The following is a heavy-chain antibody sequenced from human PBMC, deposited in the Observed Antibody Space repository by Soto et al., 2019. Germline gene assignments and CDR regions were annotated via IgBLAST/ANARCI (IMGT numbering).Heavy chain of an antibody. V-gene: IGHV4-30-2*01. Sequence: QLQLQESGSGLVKPSQTLSLTCAVSGGSIRSAGYSWSWIRQPPGKGLEWIGYIYHSGSTYYNPSLKCRVTISVDRSKNQFSLKLSSVTAADTAVYYCARGKVVAIDYWGQGTLVTVSS. D-gene: IGHD2-15*01. CDR1: GGSIRSAGYS. CDR2: IYHSGST. J-gene: IGHJ4*02. CDR3: ARGKVVAIDY.